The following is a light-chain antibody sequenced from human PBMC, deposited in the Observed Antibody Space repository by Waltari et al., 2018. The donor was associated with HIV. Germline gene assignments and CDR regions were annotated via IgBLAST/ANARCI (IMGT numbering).Light chain of an antibody. CDR1: RNDVGGYNY. CDR3: SSYTKTLYVI. CDR2: DVT. Sequence: QSALTQPASVSVSPGQALTLSCTRTRNDVGGYNYVCWYQQHPGKAPKLMIYDVTTRPSGVSDRFSGSKSGNTASLTISGLQAEDEADYYCSSYTKTLYVIFGGGTKLTVL. V-gene: IGLV2-14*03. J-gene: IGLJ2*01.